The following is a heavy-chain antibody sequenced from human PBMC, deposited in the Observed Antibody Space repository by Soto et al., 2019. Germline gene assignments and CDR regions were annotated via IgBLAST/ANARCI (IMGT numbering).Heavy chain of an antibody. CDR3: ARGGSYSYYYHYGMAV. J-gene: IGHJ6*02. CDR2: IYPGDSDT. D-gene: IGHD1-26*01. V-gene: IGHV5-51*01. Sequence: GESLKISCKGSGYSFTSYWIGWVRQMPGKGLEWMGIIYPGDSDTRYSPSFQGQVTISADKSISTAYLQWSSLKASDTAMYYCARGGSYSYYYHYGMAVWGQGTSVTVSS. CDR1: GYSFTSYW.